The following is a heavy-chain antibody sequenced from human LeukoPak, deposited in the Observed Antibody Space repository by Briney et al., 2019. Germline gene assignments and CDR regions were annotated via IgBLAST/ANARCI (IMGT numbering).Heavy chain of an antibody. CDR1: GYTFTSYY. J-gene: IGHJ4*02. D-gene: IGHD3-3*01. Sequence: SVKVSCKASGYTFTSYYMHWVRQAPGQGLEWMGIINPSGGSTSYAQKFQGRVTMTRDTSTSTVYMELSSLRSEDTAVYYCARVPRITIFGALPYYFDYWGQGTLVTVSS. CDR2: INPSGGST. V-gene: IGHV1-46*01. CDR3: ARVPRITIFGALPYYFDY.